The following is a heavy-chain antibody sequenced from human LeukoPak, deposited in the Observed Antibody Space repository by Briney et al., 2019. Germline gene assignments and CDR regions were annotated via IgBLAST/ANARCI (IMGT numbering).Heavy chain of an antibody. J-gene: IGHJ6*03. CDR3: ARIAGWYYYDSSGYRYYYDMDV. CDR1: GGPFSGYY. Sequence: SQTLSLPCAVTGGPFSGYYWSWIRQPPGQGLEWLGEINHSGSTNYNPSLKSRVTISVDTSKNQFSLKLSSVTAADTAVYYCARIAGWYYYDSSGYRYYYDMDVWGKGTTVTVSS. D-gene: IGHD3-22*01. CDR2: INHSGST. V-gene: IGHV4-34*01.